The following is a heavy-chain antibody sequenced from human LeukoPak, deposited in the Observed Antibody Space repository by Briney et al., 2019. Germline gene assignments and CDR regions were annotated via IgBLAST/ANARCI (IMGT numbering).Heavy chain of an antibody. D-gene: IGHD3-10*01. CDR3: ARSQFGELLNGLDS. V-gene: IGHV3-21*01. J-gene: IGHJ4*02. Sequence: GGSLRLSCAASGFIFTTYSMSWVRQAPGKGLEWVSSISSSSDYTYYADSVKGRFTISRDNAKNSLYLQMNSLRVEDTAVYYCARSQFGELLNGLDSWGQGTLVTVSS. CDR2: ISSSSDYT. CDR1: GFIFTTYS.